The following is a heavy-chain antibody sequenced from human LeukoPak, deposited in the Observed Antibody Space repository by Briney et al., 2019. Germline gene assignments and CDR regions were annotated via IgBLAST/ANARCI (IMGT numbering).Heavy chain of an antibody. Sequence: GGSLRLSCAVSGFTFTNYGMHWVRQAPAKGLEWVAFIRFDGSNKYYADSVKGRFTISRDNSKNTLYLQMNDLRPEDTAVYYCAKELTSSDYWGQGTLVTVSS. CDR1: GFTFTNYG. CDR3: AKELTSSDY. CDR2: IRFDGSNK. D-gene: IGHD1-20*01. V-gene: IGHV3-30*02. J-gene: IGHJ4*02.